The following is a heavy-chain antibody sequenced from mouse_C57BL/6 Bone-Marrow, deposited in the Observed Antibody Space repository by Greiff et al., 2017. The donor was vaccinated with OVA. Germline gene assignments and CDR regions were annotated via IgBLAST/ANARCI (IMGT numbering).Heavy chain of an antibody. J-gene: IGHJ2*01. CDR2: IYPGDGDT. V-gene: IGHV1-82*01. CDR3: AIGRPRTNFDY. D-gene: IGHD1-1*01. Sequence: QVQLQQSGPELVKPGASVKISCKASGYAFSSSWMNWVKQRPGKGLEWIGRIYPGDGDTNYNGKFKGKATLTADKSSSTAYMQLSSLTSEDSAVYFCAIGRPRTNFDYWGQGTTLTVSS. CDR1: GYAFSSSW.